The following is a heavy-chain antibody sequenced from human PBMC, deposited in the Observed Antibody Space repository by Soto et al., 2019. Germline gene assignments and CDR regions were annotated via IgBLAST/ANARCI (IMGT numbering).Heavy chain of an antibody. D-gene: IGHD3-22*01. V-gene: IGHV3-13*01. CDR1: GFTFSSYD. Sequence: GGSLRLSCAASGFTFSSYDMHWVRQATGKGLEWVSAIGTAGDTYYPGSVKGRFTISRENAKNSLYLQMNSLRAEDTAVYYCARGSGYYDSSGFYGMDVWGQGTTVTVSS. CDR3: ARGSGYYDSSGFYGMDV. J-gene: IGHJ6*02. CDR2: IGTAGDT.